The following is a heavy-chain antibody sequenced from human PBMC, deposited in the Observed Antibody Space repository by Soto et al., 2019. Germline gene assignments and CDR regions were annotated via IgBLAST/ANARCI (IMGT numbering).Heavy chain of an antibody. V-gene: IGHV3-33*01. CDR2: IWYDGSNK. J-gene: IGHJ4*02. D-gene: IGHD6-13*01. CDR1: GFTFSSYG. CDR3: ARGYSSSWYYYFVY. Sequence: GGSLRLSCAASGFTFSSYGMHWVRQAPGKGLEWVAVIWYDGSNKYYADSVKGRFTISRDNSKNTLYLQMNSLRAEDTAVYYCARGYSSSWYYYFVYWCQGTLVTVFS.